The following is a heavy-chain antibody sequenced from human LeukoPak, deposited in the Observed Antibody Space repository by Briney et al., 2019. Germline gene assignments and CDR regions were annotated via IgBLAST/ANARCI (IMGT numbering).Heavy chain of an antibody. CDR3: ARGGKSYMDV. J-gene: IGHJ6*03. CDR1: GNSTSSGYY. V-gene: IGHV4-38-2*02. Sequence: KASETLSLTCTVSGNSTSSGYYWGWIRQPPGKGLEWIGSIYHSGSTYYNPSLKSRVTISVDTSKNQFSLKLSSVTAADTAVYYCARGGKSYMDVWGKGTTVTVSS. CDR2: IYHSGST.